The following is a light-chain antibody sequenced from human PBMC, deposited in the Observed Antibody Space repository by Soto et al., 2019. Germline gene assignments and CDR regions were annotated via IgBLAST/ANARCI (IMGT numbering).Light chain of an antibody. CDR1: QSVSSW. CDR2: KAS. Sequence: DIQMTQSPSTLSASVGDRVTITCRASQSVSSWLAWYQQKPGKAPKLLIHKASSLQSGVPSRFSGSGSGTEFTLTINGLQPDDFASYYCQHYKSYPLTFGGGTKVDIK. J-gene: IGKJ4*01. V-gene: IGKV1-5*03. CDR3: QHYKSYPLT.